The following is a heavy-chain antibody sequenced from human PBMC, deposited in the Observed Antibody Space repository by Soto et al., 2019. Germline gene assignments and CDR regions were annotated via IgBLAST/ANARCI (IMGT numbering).Heavy chain of an antibody. J-gene: IGHJ4*02. CDR3: ARATKPWGSYAY. CDR1: GGSISSYY. Sequence: QVQLQESGPGLVKPSETLSLTCTVSGGSISSYYWSWIRQPPGKGLEWIGYIYYSGSTNYNPSLKSRVTISVDTSKNQFSLKLSSVTAADTAVYYCARATKPWGSYAYWGQGTLVTVSS. V-gene: IGHV4-59*08. CDR2: IYYSGST. D-gene: IGHD3-16*01.